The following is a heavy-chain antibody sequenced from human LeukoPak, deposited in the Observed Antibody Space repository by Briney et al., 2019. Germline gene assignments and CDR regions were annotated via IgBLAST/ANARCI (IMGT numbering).Heavy chain of an antibody. CDR2: IYYDGST. D-gene: IGHD5-12*01. CDR3: ARGRGDYDLNYFDY. Sequence: SETLSLTCIVSGGSMRSTSYYWDWIRQPPGKGLEWIGTIYYDGSTSHYTPSLKSRVTMFVDTSKNQFSLKLSSVTAADTAVYYRARGRGDYDLNYFDYWGQGTLVTVSS. CDR1: GGSMRSTSYY. V-gene: IGHV4-39*01. J-gene: IGHJ4*02.